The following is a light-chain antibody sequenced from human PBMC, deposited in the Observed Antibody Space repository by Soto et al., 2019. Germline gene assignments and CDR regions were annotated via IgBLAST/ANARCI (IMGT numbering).Light chain of an antibody. CDR2: DVS. CDR3: SSFATTDTPMV. CDR1: SSDVGGYNH. J-gene: IGLJ2*01. Sequence: QSVLTQPASVSGSPGQSITISCTGTSSDVGGYNHVSWYQQHPGEAPKLMIYDVSSRPSGVSNRFSGSKAADTASLTISVLQAEDEADYYCSSFATTDTPMVFGGGTKVTVL. V-gene: IGLV2-14*03.